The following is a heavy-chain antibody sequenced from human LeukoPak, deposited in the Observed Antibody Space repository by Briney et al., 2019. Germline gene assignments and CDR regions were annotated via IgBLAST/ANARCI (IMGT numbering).Heavy chain of an antibody. CDR1: GFTFNNYE. J-gene: IGHJ4*02. V-gene: IGHV3-48*03. D-gene: IGHD6-19*01. Sequence: GGSLRLSCAASGFTFNNYEMIWVRQAPGKGLEWVSYISSGGSSINYADSVKGRFTISRDNAKNSLYLQMNSLRAEDTAVYYCAPRSGWYKVDYWGQGTLVTVSS. CDR3: APRSGWYKVDY. CDR2: ISSGGSSI.